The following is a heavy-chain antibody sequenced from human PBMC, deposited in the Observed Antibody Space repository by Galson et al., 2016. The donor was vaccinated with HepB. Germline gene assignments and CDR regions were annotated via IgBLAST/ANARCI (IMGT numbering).Heavy chain of an antibody. CDR3: ARDGYTSGWHGAFEI. CDR1: GDSVSGTTIA. J-gene: IGHJ3*02. Sequence: CAISGDSVSGTTIAWNWIRHSPSRGPEWLGRTYYRSKWYYDYAGSVKSRITINPDTSKNQFSLQLNSVTPEDTAVYYCARDGYTSGWHGAFEIWGQGTMVTVSS. D-gene: IGHD6-19*01. CDR2: TYYRSKWYY. V-gene: IGHV6-1*01.